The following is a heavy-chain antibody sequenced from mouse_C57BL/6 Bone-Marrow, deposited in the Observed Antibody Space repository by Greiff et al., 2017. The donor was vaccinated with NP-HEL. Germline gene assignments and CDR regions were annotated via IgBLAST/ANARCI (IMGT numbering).Heavy chain of an antibody. CDR1: GFNLTDDY. Sequence: EVQLQQSGAELVRPGASVKLSCTASGFNLTDDYMHWVKQRPEQGLEWIGWIDPANGDTEYASKFQGKATITADTSSNTAYLQLSSLTSEDTAVYYCTTEVAKDYWGQGTTLTVSS. CDR2: IDPANGDT. J-gene: IGHJ2*01. V-gene: IGHV14-4*01. CDR3: TTEVAKDY. D-gene: IGHD1-1*01.